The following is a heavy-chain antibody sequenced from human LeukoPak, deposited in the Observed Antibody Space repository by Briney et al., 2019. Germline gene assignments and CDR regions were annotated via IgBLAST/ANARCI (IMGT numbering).Heavy chain of an antibody. V-gene: IGHV1-24*01. CDR2: FDPEDGET. CDR3: SGWYGVHRFQH. CDR1: GYTLTELS. Sequence: ASVKVSCKVSGYTLTELSMHWVRQAPGKGLEWMGGFDPEDGETIYAQKFQGRVTMTEDTSTDTAYMELSSLRSEDTAVCYCSGWYGVHRFQHWGQGTLVTVSS. D-gene: IGHD6-19*01. J-gene: IGHJ1*01.